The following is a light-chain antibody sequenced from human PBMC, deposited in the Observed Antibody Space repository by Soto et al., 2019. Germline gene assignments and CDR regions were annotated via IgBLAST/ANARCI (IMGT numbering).Light chain of an antibody. V-gene: IGKV3-20*01. CDR3: QQYDKAPHT. CDR1: QSVSSSQ. Sequence: EIVLTQSPGTLSLSPGESATLSCRASQSVSSSQVAWYQQKTAQAPRLLIYGASSRATGIPDRFSGVGSETDFTLTISRLEPEDFAAYYCQQYDKAPHTFGQGTKLEIK. CDR2: GAS. J-gene: IGKJ2*01.